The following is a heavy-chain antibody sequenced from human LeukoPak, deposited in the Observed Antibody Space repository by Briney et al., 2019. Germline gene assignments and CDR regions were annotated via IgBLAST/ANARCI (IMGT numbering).Heavy chain of an antibody. Sequence: ASVKVSCKAPGYTFTAYYMHWVRQAPGQGLEWMGWINPHSGGTTYAQKFQGRVTMTRDTSISTAYMDLSSLRSDDTAVYYYATEVPHDINSYFDYWGQGTLVTVSS. V-gene: IGHV1-2*02. CDR1: GYTFTAYY. CDR3: ATEVPHDINSYFDY. D-gene: IGHD2-15*01. CDR2: INPHSGGT. J-gene: IGHJ4*02.